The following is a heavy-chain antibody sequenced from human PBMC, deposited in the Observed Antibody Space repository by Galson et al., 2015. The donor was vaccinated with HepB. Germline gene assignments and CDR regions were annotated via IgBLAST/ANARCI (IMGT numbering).Heavy chain of an antibody. Sequence: QSGAEVKKPGASVKVSCKASGGTFSSYAISWVRQAPGQGLEWMGGIIPIFGTANYAQKFQGRVTITADESTCTAYMELSSLRSEDTAVYYCARNPYVNPTYYYGMDVWGQGTTVTVSS. CDR1: GGTFSSYA. D-gene: IGHD3-16*01. V-gene: IGHV1-69*13. CDR3: ARNPYVNPTYYYGMDV. CDR2: IIPIFGTA. J-gene: IGHJ6*02.